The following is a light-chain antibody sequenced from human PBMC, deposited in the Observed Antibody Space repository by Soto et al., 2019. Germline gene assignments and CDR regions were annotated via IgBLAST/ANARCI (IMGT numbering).Light chain of an antibody. J-gene: IGKJ1*01. Sequence: DIEMTQSPSPLSASVGDRVTITCRASQSISNYLNWYQQKPGKAPKLLIYSTSTLQSGVPSRFSGSGSGTQFTLTISTLQPEDFATYYCQHYNSYSEAFGQGTKVELK. CDR3: QHYNSYSEA. CDR2: STS. V-gene: IGKV1-39*01. CDR1: QSISNY.